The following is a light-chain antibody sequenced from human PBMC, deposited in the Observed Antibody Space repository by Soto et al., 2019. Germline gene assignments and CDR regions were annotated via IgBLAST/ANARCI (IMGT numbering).Light chain of an antibody. Sequence: ETVLTQSPATLSLSPGERATLSCRASPGVRNSLACYQQRPGQAPRLLIYDVSHRATGIPARFSGSGSGTDFTLTISSLEPEDFAVYYCQQHSNWPWAFGPGTKVDIK. V-gene: IGKV3-11*01. CDR3: QQHSNWPWA. CDR1: PGVRNS. J-gene: IGKJ1*01. CDR2: DVS.